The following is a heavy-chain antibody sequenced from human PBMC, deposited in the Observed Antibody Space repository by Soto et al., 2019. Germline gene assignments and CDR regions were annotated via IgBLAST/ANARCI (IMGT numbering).Heavy chain of an antibody. CDR3: ARARGYSSSWYKY. V-gene: IGHV4-34*01. J-gene: IGHJ4*02. CDR2: INHSGST. Sequence: SETLSLTCAVYGGSFSCYYWSWIRQPPGKGLEWIREINHSGSTNYNPSLKSRVTISVDTSKNQFSLKLSSVTAADTAVYYCARARGYSSSWYKYWGQGTLVTVSS. CDR1: GGSFSCYY. D-gene: IGHD6-13*01.